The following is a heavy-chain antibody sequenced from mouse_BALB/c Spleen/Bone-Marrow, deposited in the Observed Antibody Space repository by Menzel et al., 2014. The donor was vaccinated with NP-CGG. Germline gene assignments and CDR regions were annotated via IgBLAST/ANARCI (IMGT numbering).Heavy chain of an antibody. V-gene: IGHV5-17*02. CDR1: GFTFSNFG. CDR2: ISSGSSTI. Sequence: EVQVVESGGGLVQPGGSRKLSCAASGFTFSNFGMHWVRQAPEKGLEWVAYISSGSSTIYYADTVKGRFTISGDNPKNTLFLQMTSLRSEDTAMYYCARRASPTGPMDYWGQGTSVTVSS. D-gene: IGHD1-1*01. J-gene: IGHJ4*01. CDR3: ARRASPTGPMDY.